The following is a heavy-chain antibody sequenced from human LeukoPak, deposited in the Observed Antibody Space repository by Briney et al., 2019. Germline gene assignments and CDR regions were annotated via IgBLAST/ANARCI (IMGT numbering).Heavy chain of an antibody. J-gene: IGHJ4*02. CDR2: INPNSGGT. CDR3: AREGGYCSSTSCYDFDY. CDR1: GYTFTGYY. D-gene: IGHD2-2*01. V-gene: IGHV1-2*02. Sequence: ASVKVSCKASGYTFTGYYMHWVRQAPGQGLEWTGWINPNSGGTNYAQKFQGRVTMTRDTSISTAYMELSRLRSDDTAVYYCAREGGYCSSTSCYDFDYWGQGTLVTVSS.